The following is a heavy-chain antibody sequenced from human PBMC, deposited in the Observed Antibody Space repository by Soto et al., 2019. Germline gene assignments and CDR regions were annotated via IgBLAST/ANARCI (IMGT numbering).Heavy chain of an antibody. V-gene: IGHV4-34*01. Sequence: QVQLQQWGAGLLKPSETLSLTCAVYGGSFSGYYWSWIRQPPGKGLEWIGEINHSGSTNYNPSLKSRVTISVDTSKNQFSLKLSSVTAADTAVYYCASRYPSLTTLTTFDYWGQGTLVTVAS. CDR2: INHSGST. CDR1: GGSFSGYY. J-gene: IGHJ4*02. CDR3: ASRYPSLTTLTTFDY. D-gene: IGHD4-17*01.